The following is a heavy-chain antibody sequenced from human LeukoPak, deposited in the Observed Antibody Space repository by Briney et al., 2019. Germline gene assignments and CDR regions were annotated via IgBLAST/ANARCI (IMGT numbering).Heavy chain of an antibody. CDR3: ATSTTVAGTFWFDP. CDR1: GVSLSNYA. V-gene: IGHV3-30*04. CDR2: ISSDDSKT. J-gene: IGHJ5*02. D-gene: IGHD6-19*01. Sequence: GGSLRLSCAPSGVSLSNYALDWVRQAPGKGLEWVAAISSDDSKTYYTDSVKGRFTISRDGPSDTLSLQMDSLRAEDTARYYCATSTTVAGTFWFDPWGQGTLVIVSS.